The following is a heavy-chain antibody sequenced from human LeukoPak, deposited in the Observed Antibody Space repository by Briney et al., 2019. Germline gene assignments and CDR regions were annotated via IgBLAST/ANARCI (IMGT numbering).Heavy chain of an antibody. CDR1: GFTVSSNY. CDR3: ARDVRTGYYYYYMDV. D-gene: IGHD1-1*01. V-gene: IGHV3-66*02. CDR2: IYSGGST. Sequence: GGSLRLSCAASGFTVSSNYMSWVRQAPGKGLEWVSVIYSGGSTYYADSVKGRFTISRDNSKNTLYLQTNSLRAEDTAVYYCARDVRTGYYYYYMDVWGKGTTVTVSS. J-gene: IGHJ6*03.